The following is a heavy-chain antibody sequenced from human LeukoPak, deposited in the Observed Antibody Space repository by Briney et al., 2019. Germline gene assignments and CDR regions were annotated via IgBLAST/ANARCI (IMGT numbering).Heavy chain of an antibody. Sequence: GGSLRLSCAASGFTLRNTWMAWVRQAPGKGLEWVANINQDASTKHYVDSVKGRFTISRDNAKNSLYLQMNSLRAEDTAVYYCARDQSGSLDYWGQGTLVTVSS. D-gene: IGHD1-26*01. CDR2: INQDASTK. J-gene: IGHJ4*02. CDR3: ARDQSGSLDY. V-gene: IGHV3-7*01. CDR1: GFTLRNTW.